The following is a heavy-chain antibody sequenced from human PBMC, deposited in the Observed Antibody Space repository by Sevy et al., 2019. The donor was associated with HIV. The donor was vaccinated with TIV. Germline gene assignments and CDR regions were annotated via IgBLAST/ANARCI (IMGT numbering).Heavy chain of an antibody. J-gene: IGHJ6*02. CDR2: IYYSGST. CDR3: ARQSGGGSWYVPSPHYYYYGMDV. V-gene: IGHV4-39*01. CDR1: GGSISSSSYY. D-gene: IGHD6-13*01. Sequence: SETLSLTCTVSGGSISSSSYYWGWIRQPPGKGLEWIGSIYYSGSTYYNPSLKSRVTISVDTSKNQFSLKLSSVTAADTAVYYCARQSGGGSWYVPSPHYYYYGMDVWGQGTTVTVSS.